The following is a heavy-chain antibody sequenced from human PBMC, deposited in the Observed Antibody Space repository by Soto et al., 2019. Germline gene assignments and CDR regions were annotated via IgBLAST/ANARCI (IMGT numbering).Heavy chain of an antibody. CDR1: GYTFTSYG. J-gene: IGHJ4*02. V-gene: IGHV1-18*01. CDR3: ARWGDCTGGSCYGY. Sequence: ASVKVSCKASGYTFTSYGISWVRQAPGQGLEWMGWISTYNGDTNFAQNLQDRVTMTTDTSTSTAYMELRSLRSDDTAVYYCARWGDCTGGSCYGYWGQGTLVTVSS. D-gene: IGHD2-15*01. CDR2: ISTYNGDT.